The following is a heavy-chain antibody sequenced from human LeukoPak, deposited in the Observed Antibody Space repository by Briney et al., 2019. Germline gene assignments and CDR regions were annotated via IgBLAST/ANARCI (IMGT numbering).Heavy chain of an antibody. CDR2: LYFRGTT. J-gene: IGHJ4*02. CDR3: ARAVAVAGRGNRFDY. D-gene: IGHD6-19*01. V-gene: IGHV4-59*12. CDR1: GGSISDYY. Sequence: SETLSLTCSVSGGSISDYYWSWMRQPPGKGLEWIGYLYFRGTTNYNPSLKSRVTISVDTSKNQFSLKLSSVTAADTAVYYCARAVAVAGRGNRFDYWGQGTLVTVSS.